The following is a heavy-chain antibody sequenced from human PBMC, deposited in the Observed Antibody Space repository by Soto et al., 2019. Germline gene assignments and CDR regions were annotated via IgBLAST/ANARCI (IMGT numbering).Heavy chain of an antibody. Sequence: ASVKVSCKASGYTFTSYGISWVRQATGQGLEWMGWINPYNGDTNYAQKLQGRVTMTTDTSTSTAYMELRSLRSDDTAVYYCAGTPVAGTSAFDIWGQGTMVTVSS. CDR2: INPYNGDT. J-gene: IGHJ3*02. CDR1: GYTFTSYG. D-gene: IGHD6-19*01. CDR3: AGTPVAGTSAFDI. V-gene: IGHV1-18*01.